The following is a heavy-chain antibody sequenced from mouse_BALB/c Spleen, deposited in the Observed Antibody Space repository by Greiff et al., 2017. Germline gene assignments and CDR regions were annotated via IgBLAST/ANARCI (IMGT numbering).Heavy chain of an antibody. CDR1: GFTFSSFG. V-gene: IGHV5-17*02. Sequence: DVMLVESGGGLVQPGGSRKLSCAASGFTFSSFGMHWVRQAPEKGLEWVAYISSGSSTIYYADTVKGRFTISRDNPKNTLFLQMTSLRSEDTAMYYCARDYYGYFDYWGQGTTLTVSS. CDR3: ARDYYGYFDY. CDR2: ISSGSSTI. D-gene: IGHD1-1*01. J-gene: IGHJ2*01.